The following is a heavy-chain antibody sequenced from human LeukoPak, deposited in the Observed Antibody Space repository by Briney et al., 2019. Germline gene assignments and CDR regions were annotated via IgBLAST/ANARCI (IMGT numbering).Heavy chain of an antibody. CDR1: GFTFSSYE. CDR2: ISSSGTTI. J-gene: IGHJ4*02. CDR3: AGGPTTGNLDY. Sequence: GGSLRLSCAASGFTFSSYEMNWVRQAPGKGLDWVSYISSSGTTIYHADSVKGRSTISRDNAKNSLYLQMNSLRAEDAGLYYCAGGPTTGNLDYWGQGSLVTVSS. D-gene: IGHD1-1*01. V-gene: IGHV3-48*03.